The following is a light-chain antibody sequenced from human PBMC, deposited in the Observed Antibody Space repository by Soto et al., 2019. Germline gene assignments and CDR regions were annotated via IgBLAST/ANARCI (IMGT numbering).Light chain of an antibody. CDR2: GVS. CDR3: QVYGPSPPIT. CDR1: QIVYGRQ. Sequence: EIVLTHSLGMLPTSPGKKAGLFCXXXQIVYGRQLAWYQHKPGQAPRLLMYGVSSRATGIPDRFTGSGSGADFTLTISRLEPEDFAVYYCQVYGPSPPITFGQGTRLEIK. J-gene: IGKJ5*01. V-gene: IGKV3-20*01.